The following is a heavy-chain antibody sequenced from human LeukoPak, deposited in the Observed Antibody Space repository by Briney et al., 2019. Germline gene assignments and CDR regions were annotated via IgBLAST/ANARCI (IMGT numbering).Heavy chain of an antibody. CDR3: ASGSSSVGY. D-gene: IGHD6-6*01. CDR1: GFIFSDYY. J-gene: IGHJ4*02. V-gene: IGHV3-11*01. CDR2: INPNGTDI. Sequence: SGGSLRLSCAASGFIFSDYYMSWIRQSPGKGLEWISYINPNGTDIYSIDSVRGRFIISRDNAKNSLYLQMNSLRAEDTAVYYCASGSSSVGYWGQGTLVTVSS.